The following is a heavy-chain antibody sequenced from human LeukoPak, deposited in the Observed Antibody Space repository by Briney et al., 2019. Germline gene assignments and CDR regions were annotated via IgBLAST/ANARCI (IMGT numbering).Heavy chain of an antibody. CDR3: ASPPPLAPDDAFDI. CDR2: FDPEDGET. Sequence: ASVKVSCKVSGYTLTELSMHWVRQAPGKGLEWMGGFDPEDGETIYAQKFQGRVTMTEDTSTDTAYMELSSLRSEDTAVYYCASPPPLAPDDAFDIWGQGTMVTVSS. J-gene: IGHJ3*02. CDR1: GYTLTELS. V-gene: IGHV1-24*01. D-gene: IGHD6-6*01.